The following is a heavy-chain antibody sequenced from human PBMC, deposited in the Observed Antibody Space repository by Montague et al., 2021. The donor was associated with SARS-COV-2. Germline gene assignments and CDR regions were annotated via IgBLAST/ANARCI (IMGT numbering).Heavy chain of an antibody. D-gene: IGHD2-2*01. J-gene: IGHJ6*03. CDR3: ARLREGVVPAPILGLGPFYPYYYMDV. Sequence: SETRSLTCAVHGGSFSGYNWSWIRQPPGKGLDWIGEVNHSGGTNYNPSLQSRVTISADTSKNQFSLKLTSVTAPDTGVYYCARLREGVVPAPILGLGPFYPYYYMDVWGKGTTVTVSS. CDR1: GGSFSGYN. CDR2: VNHSGGT. V-gene: IGHV4-34*01.